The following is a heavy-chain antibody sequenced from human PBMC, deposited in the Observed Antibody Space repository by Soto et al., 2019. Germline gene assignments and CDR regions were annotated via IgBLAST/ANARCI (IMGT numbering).Heavy chain of an antibody. V-gene: IGHV4-30-2*01. CDR1: GGSISSGGYS. Sequence: QLQLQESGSGLVKPSQTLSLTCAVSGGSISSGGYSWSWIRQPPGKGLEWIGYIYHSGSTYYNPSLKSRVTISVDRSKNQFSLKLSSVTAADTAVYYCARDIVVVVAARGQGRYFDLWGRGTLVTVSS. CDR3: ARDIVVVVAARGQGRYFDL. CDR2: IYHSGST. D-gene: IGHD2-15*01. J-gene: IGHJ2*01.